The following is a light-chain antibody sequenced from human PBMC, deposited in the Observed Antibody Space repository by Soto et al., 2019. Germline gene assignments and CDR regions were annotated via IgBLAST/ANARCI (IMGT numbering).Light chain of an antibody. V-gene: IGKV3-11*01. Sequence: EIFLTQSPATLSLSPGERATLSCRASQSVNNYIAWYQQRPGQAPRLLIYDASNRATGVPARFSGSGSRTDFTLTISDLEPADFGLYYCQQRLNWPPGFGQGTKVDIK. CDR1: QSVNNY. J-gene: IGKJ1*01. CDR2: DAS. CDR3: QQRLNWPPG.